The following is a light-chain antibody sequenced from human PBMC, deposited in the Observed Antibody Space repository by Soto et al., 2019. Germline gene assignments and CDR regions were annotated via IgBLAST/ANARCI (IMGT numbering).Light chain of an antibody. V-gene: IGLV2-14*01. CDR3: NSYTSSSTLYV. J-gene: IGLJ1*01. CDR1: SSDIGTYNY. Sequence: QPVLTQPASVSGSPGQSITISCTGTSSDIGTYNYVSWYQQHPGKAPKLMLYEVSNRPSGVSNRFFGSKSGNTASLTISGLQAEDEADYFCNSYTSSSTLYVFGTGTKVTVL. CDR2: EVS.